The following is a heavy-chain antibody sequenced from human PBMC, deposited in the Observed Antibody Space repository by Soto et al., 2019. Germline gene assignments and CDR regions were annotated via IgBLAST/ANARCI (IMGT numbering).Heavy chain of an antibody. V-gene: IGHV3-33*01. Sequence: QVQLVESGGGVVQPGRFLRLSCAASGFTFSSYGMHWVRQAPGKGLEWVAVIWYDGSNKYYADSVKGRFTISRDNSKNTLYLQMNSLRAEDTAVYYCARGDYVWGSYRYLFDYWGQGTLVTVSS. J-gene: IGHJ4*02. CDR2: IWYDGSNK. CDR1: GFTFSSYG. D-gene: IGHD3-16*02. CDR3: ARGDYVWGSYRYLFDY.